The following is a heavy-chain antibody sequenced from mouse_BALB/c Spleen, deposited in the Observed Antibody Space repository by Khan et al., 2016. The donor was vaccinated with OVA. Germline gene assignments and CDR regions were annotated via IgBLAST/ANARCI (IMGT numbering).Heavy chain of an antibody. J-gene: IGHJ2*01. CDR3: TRIYRSDFDY. CDR1: GYSFTGYF. D-gene: IGHD1-1*01. Sequence: MQLEESGPELVKPGASVKISCKASGYSFTGYFMNWVMQSHGKSLEWIGRINPHIGETFYNQKFKGKATLTVDESSSTAHMELRSLASEDSAVYYCTRIYRSDFDYWGQGTTLTVS. CDR2: INPHIGET. V-gene: IGHV1-20*02.